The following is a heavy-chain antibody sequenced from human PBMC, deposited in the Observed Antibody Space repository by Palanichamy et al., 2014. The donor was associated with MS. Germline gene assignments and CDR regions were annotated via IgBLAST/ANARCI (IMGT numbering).Heavy chain of an antibody. Sequence: EVQLLEVWGEGLVQPGGSLRLSCAASGFTIGSYVMSWVRQAPGKGLEWVSAISNSGASTYYADSVKGRFTISRDNSKNTVYLQLNSLRVEDTALYYCASGQFDISSYRRWGLGTPVTVSS. CDR2: ISNSGAST. V-gene: IGHV3-23*01. J-gene: IGHJ4*02. D-gene: IGHD3-22*01. CDR3: ASGQFDISSYRR. CDR1: GFTIGSYV.